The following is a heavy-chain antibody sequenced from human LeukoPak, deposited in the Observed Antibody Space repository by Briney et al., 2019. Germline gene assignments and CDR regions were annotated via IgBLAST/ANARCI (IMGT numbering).Heavy chain of an antibody. Sequence: ASVKVSCKISGHTLIELSMHWVRQVPGQGLEWVGGFDPEKDEIVYAEKFQGRVTITTDESTSTAYMELSSLRSEDTAVYYCARGDYGGNLDYWGQGTLVTVSS. D-gene: IGHD4-23*01. V-gene: IGHV1-24*01. J-gene: IGHJ4*02. CDR2: FDPEKDEI. CDR3: ARGDYGGNLDY. CDR1: GHTLIELS.